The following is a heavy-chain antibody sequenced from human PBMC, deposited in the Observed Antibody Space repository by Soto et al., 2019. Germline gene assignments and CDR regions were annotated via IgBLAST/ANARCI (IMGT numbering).Heavy chain of an antibody. CDR1: GGTFSSYA. Sequence: SVKVSCKASGGTFSSYAISWVRQAPGQGLEWMGGIIPIFGTANYAQKFQGRVTITADESTSTAYMELSSLRSEDTAVYYCAREGYSGVSSSYNWFDPWGQGTLVTVSS. CDR3: AREGYSGVSSSYNWFDP. V-gene: IGHV1-69*13. CDR2: IIPIFGTA. J-gene: IGHJ5*02. D-gene: IGHD2-8*01.